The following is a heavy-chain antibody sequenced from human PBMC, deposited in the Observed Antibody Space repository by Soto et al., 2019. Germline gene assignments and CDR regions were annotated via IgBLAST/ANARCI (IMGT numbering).Heavy chain of an antibody. J-gene: IGHJ4*02. Sequence: QVQLVESGGGVVQPGRSLRLSCAASGFIFSSYGMHWVRQAPGKRLEWVAAIWNDGSNKDYAHSVKGRFTISRDNSKNTVYLQMNSLRGEDTAMYYCTREDEILTGFDYWGQGTLVTVSS. CDR1: GFIFSSYG. CDR3: TREDEILTGFDY. CDR2: IWNDGSNK. V-gene: IGHV3-33*01. D-gene: IGHD3-9*01.